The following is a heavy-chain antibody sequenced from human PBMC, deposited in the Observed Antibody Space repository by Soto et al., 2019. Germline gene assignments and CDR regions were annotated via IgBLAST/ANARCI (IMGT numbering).Heavy chain of an antibody. CDR1: GYTLTELS. D-gene: IGHD6-6*01. Sequence: ASVKVSCKVSGYTLTELSMHWVRQAPGKGLEWMGGFDPEDGETIYAQKFQGRVTMTEDTSTDTAYMELSSLRSEDTAVYYCATSIAARWLAWAYYFDYWGQGTLVTVSS. J-gene: IGHJ4*02. CDR2: FDPEDGET. V-gene: IGHV1-24*01. CDR3: ATSIAARWLAWAYYFDY.